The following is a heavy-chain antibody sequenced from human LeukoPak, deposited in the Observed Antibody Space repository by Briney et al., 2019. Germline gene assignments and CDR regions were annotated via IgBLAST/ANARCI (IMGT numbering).Heavy chain of an antibody. CDR2: ISYDGSNK. J-gene: IGHJ4*02. CDR3: ARGKVGAGVPLDH. CDR1: GFTFSSYA. D-gene: IGHD1-26*01. Sequence: PGRSLRLSCAASGFTFSSYAMHWVRQAPGKGPEWVAVISYDGSNKYYADSVKGRFTISRDNSKNTLYLQMNSLRAEDTAVYYCARGKVGAGVPLDHWGQGTLVTVSS. V-gene: IGHV3-30-3*01.